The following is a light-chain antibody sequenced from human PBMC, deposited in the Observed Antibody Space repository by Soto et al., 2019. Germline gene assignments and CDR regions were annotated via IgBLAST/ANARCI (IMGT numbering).Light chain of an antibody. CDR2: TAS. V-gene: IGKV1-17*01. CDR1: QAIGTD. Sequence: IEMTQSPSSLSPSVGDTITITCRASQAIGTDLGWYQQEPGKAPKRLIYTASTLQSGVPSRFSGSGSGTEFTLTISCLQPEGFATYFCIQQKGYPRTFGQGNKVDIK. J-gene: IGKJ1*01. CDR3: IQQKGYPRT.